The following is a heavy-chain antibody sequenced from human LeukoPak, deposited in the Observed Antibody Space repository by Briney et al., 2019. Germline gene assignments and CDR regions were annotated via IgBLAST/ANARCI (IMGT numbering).Heavy chain of an antibody. CDR1: GFTFSSYA. CDR2: ISSNGGNT. Sequence: GGSLRLSCAASGFTFSSYAMHWVRQAPGKGLEYVSAISSNGGNTYYANSVKGRFTISRDNSKNTLYLQMNSLRAEDTAVYYCARERYDSSGYPFDYWGQGTLVTVSS. J-gene: IGHJ4*02. D-gene: IGHD3-22*01. V-gene: IGHV3-64*01. CDR3: ARERYDSSGYPFDY.